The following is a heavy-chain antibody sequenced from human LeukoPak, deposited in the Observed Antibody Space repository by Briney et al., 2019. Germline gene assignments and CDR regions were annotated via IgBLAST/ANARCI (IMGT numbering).Heavy chain of an antibody. CDR1: GGSISSGDYY. D-gene: IGHD3-22*01. CDR3: ARLYYYDSSGLDY. CDR2: IYYSGST. J-gene: IGHJ4*02. Sequence: SQTLSLTCTVSGGSISSGDYYWSWIRQPPGKGLEWIGYIYYSGSTYYHPSLKSRVTISVDTSKNQFSLKLSSVTAADTAVYYCARLYYYDSSGLDYWGQGTLVTVSS. V-gene: IGHV4-30-4*08.